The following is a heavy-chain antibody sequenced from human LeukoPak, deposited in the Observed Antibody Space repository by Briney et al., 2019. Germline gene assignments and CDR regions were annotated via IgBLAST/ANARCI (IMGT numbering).Heavy chain of an antibody. CDR2: IYTSGST. CDR1: GGSISSGSYY. CDR3: ARTDSGGYYGDY. V-gene: IGHV4-31*03. D-gene: IGHD3-22*01. Sequence: SETLSLTCTVSGGSISSGSYYWSWIRQRPGKGLEWIGYIYTSGSTYYNPSLKSRLTIPVDTSKNQFSLKLSSVTAADTAVYFCARTDSGGYYGDYWGQGTLVTVSS. J-gene: IGHJ4*02.